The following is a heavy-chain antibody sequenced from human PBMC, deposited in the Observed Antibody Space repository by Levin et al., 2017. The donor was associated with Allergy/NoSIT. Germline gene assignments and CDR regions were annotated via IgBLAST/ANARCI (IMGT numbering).Heavy chain of an antibody. CDR1: GESFTGYY. V-gene: IGHV4-34*01. CDR2: INHSGST. D-gene: IGHD6-13*01. CDR3: ARGYSTSWFYYFDS. J-gene: IGHJ4*02. Sequence: SQTLSLPCAVYGESFTGYYWNWIRQPPGKGLEWIGEINHSGSTNYNPSLKSRVTLSEDTSKNQFSLKLNSVTAADTAVYYCARGYSTSWFYYFDSWGQGTLVTVSS.